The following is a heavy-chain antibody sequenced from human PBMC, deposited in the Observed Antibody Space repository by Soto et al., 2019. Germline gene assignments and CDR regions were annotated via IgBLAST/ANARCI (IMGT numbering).Heavy chain of an antibody. CDR3: ARRWSGIDY. V-gene: IGHV4-59*08. CDR2: ISYSGYT. D-gene: IGHD3-3*01. CDR1: GGSLTSYF. Sequence: QVQLQESGPGRVKPSETLSLNCSVSGGSLTSYFWSWIRQPPGKGLEWLGYISYSGYTNYNPSLKSRVTISQDTSKNQFSLRLTSVTAADTAVYYCARRWSGIDYWGQGTLVTVSS. J-gene: IGHJ4*02.